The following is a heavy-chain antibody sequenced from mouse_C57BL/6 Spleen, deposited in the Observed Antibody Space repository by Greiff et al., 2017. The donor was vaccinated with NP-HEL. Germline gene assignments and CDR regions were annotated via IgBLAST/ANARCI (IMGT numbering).Heavy chain of an antibody. D-gene: IGHD1-1*01. V-gene: IGHV1-54*01. CDR3: ARGYYYGSSQYYFDY. Sequence: VQLQQSGAELVRPGTSVKVSCKASGYAFTNYLIEWVKQRPGQGLEWIGVINPGSGGTNYNEKFKGKATLTADKSSSTAYMQLSSLTSEDSAVYFCARGYYYGSSQYYFDYWGQGTTLTVSS. J-gene: IGHJ2*01. CDR2: INPGSGGT. CDR1: GYAFTNYL.